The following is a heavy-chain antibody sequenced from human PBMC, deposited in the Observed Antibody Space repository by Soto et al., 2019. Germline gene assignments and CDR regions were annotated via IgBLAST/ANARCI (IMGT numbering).Heavy chain of an antibody. CDR2: ISDHNGNT. CDR1: GYTFTSYG. CDR3: ARGRYGDY. V-gene: IGHV1-18*01. J-gene: IGHJ4*02. D-gene: IGHD1-1*01. Sequence: QVHLVQSGAEVKKPGASVKVSCKGSGYTFTSYGITWVRQAPGQGLEWMGWISDHNGNTDNAQKLQGRVTVTRDTSTSTAYMELRGLRSDDTAVHYCARGRYGDYWGQGALVTVSS.